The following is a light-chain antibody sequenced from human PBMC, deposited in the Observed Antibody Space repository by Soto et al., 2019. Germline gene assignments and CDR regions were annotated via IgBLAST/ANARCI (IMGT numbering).Light chain of an antibody. V-gene: IGLV1-44*01. CDR2: SNN. CDR1: SSNIGSNT. Sequence: QSVLTQPPSASGTPGQRVTISCSGSSSNIGSNTVKWNQQLPGTAPKLLIYSNNQRPSGVPDRFSGSKSGTSASLAISGLQSEDEADYYCAAWDDSLNGLVFGGGTKLTVL. CDR3: AAWDDSLNGLV. J-gene: IGLJ2*01.